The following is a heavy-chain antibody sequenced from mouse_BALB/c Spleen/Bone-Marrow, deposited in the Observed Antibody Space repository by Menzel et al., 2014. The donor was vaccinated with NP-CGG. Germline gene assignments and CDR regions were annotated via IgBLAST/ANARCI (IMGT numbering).Heavy chain of an antibody. D-gene: IGHD4-1*01. CDR3: ANWGYYAMDY. Sequence: QVQLQQSGAELVRPGASVTLSCKASGYTFTDYETHWVKQTPVHGLEWIGTLDPETGGTAYNQKFKDMATLTADKSSTTAYMELRSLTSEDSAVYYCANWGYYAMDYWGQGISVTVSS. V-gene: IGHV1-15*01. J-gene: IGHJ4*01. CDR1: GYTFTDYE. CDR2: LDPETGGT.